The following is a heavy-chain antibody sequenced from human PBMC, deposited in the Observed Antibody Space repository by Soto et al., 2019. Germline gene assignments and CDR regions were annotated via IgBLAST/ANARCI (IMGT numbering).Heavy chain of an antibody. CDR3: ARTVPSAGAALWSGYLAYRFDP. D-gene: IGHD3-3*01. J-gene: IGHJ5*02. CDR1: GGSISSGDYY. Sequence: QVQLQESGPGLVKPSQTLSLTCTVSGGSISSGDYYWRWIRQPPGKGLEWIGYIYYSGSTYYNPSLKRRVTISVDPAKHQFSLQVSSVTASVTDVYYCARTVPSAGAALWSGYLAYRFDPWGQGTLVTVSS. CDR2: IYYSGST. V-gene: IGHV4-30-4*01.